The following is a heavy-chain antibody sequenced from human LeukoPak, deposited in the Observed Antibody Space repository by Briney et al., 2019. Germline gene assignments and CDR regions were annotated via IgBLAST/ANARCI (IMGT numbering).Heavy chain of an antibody. Sequence: GRSLRLSCAAAGLTFDDYAMHLVRQAPGKGLEWVSGISWNSGSIGYADSVKGRFTISRDNAKNSLYLQMNSLRAEDTALYYCAKVMPYCSSTSCYDRNAFDIWGQGTMVTVSS. CDR3: AKVMPYCSSTSCYDRNAFDI. J-gene: IGHJ3*02. CDR2: ISWNSGSI. CDR1: GLTFDDYA. V-gene: IGHV3-9*01. D-gene: IGHD2-2*01.